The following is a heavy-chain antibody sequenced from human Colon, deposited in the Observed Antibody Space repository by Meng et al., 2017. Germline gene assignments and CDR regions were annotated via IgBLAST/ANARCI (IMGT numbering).Heavy chain of an antibody. J-gene: IGHJ4*02. CDR1: VDSITYDNW. V-gene: IGHV4-4*02. CDR3: ARNGFYSLGY. D-gene: IGHD3-22*01. CDR2: IHHGRGT. Sequence: HVHLPDAGPGLLNPSGTCSPTCAVSVDSITYDNWWSWLRQPPWKGLEWIGEIHHGRGTNYNPALRSRVSFSLDKSRNQLSLTLTSVTAADTAVYYCARNGFYSLGYWGPGALVTVSS.